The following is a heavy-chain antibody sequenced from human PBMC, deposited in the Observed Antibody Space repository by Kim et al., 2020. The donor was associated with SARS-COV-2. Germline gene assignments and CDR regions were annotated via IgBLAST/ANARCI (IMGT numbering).Heavy chain of an antibody. Sequence: GGSLRLSCVDSRIDFSDFCMTWIRQAPGKGLEWVAYIGSGGSPIYYAESVKGRFTMSRDNAKKSVYLQMNGLKLEDTAVYYCASLEPPGTTAHYGMDVWG. CDR1: RIDFSDFC. J-gene: IGHJ6*01. CDR2: IGSGGSPI. D-gene: IGHD1-7*01. CDR3: ASLEPPGTTAHYGMDV. V-gene: IGHV3-11*01.